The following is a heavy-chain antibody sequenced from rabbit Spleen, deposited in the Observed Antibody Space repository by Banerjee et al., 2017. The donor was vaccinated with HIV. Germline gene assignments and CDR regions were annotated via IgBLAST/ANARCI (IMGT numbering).Heavy chain of an antibody. CDR1: GFSFTSSYY. V-gene: IGHV1S40*01. J-gene: IGHJ6*01. CDR3: ARDTGSSFSSYGMDL. Sequence: QSLEESGGDLVKPGASLTLTCAASGFSFTSSYYMCWVRQAPGKGLEWIACIYAVSGSAWYASWVNGRFTISSDNAQNTVILQLNSLTVADTATYFCARDTGSSFSSYGMDLWGPGTLVTVS. D-gene: IGHD8-1*01. CDR2: IYAVSGSA.